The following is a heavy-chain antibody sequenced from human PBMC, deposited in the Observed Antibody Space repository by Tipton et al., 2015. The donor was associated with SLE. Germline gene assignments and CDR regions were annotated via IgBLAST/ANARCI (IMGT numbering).Heavy chain of an antibody. Sequence: SLRLSCAASGFTFTSYVINWVRQAPGKGLEWVSVIYSGEATYYAVPVKGRFTMSRDNYKNTVYLQMNSLRVGDTAIYYCAKGVTVASLHGMDVWGQGTTVTVSS. CDR1: GFTFTSYV. CDR3: AKGVTVASLHGMDV. J-gene: IGHJ6*02. CDR2: IYSGEAT. V-gene: IGHV3-23*03. D-gene: IGHD2-21*02.